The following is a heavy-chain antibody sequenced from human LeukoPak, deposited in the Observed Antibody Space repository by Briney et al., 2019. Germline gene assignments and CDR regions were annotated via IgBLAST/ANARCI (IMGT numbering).Heavy chain of an antibody. D-gene: IGHD2-15*01. J-gene: IGHJ3*02. CDR1: GFTFSSYG. Sequence: PGGSLRLSCAASGFTFSSYGMHWVRQAPGKGLEWGAFIRYDGSNKYYADSVKGRFTISRDNSQNTLYLQMNSLRAEDTAVYYCAKDGGSDPDSFDIWGQGTMVTVSS. V-gene: IGHV3-30*02. CDR3: AKDGGSDPDSFDI. CDR2: IRYDGSNK.